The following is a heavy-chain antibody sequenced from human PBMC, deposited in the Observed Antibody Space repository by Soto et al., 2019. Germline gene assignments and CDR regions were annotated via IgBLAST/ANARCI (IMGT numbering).Heavy chain of an antibody. Sequence: GGSLRLSCAASGFTFSSYGMHWVRQAPGKGLEWVAVISYDGSNKYYADSVKGRFTISRDNSKNTLYLQMNSLRAEDTVVYYCAKTPASDYYYGMDVWGQGTTVTVSS. CDR1: GFTFSSYG. CDR3: AKTPASDYYYGMDV. D-gene: IGHD3-3*01. J-gene: IGHJ6*02. CDR2: ISYDGSNK. V-gene: IGHV3-30*18.